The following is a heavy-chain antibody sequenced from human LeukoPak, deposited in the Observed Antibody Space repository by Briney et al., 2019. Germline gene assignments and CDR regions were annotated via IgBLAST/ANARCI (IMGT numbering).Heavy chain of an antibody. V-gene: IGHV3-21*01. CDR3: ARHPYYYDSSLYAFDI. Sequence: PGGSLRLSCAASGFTFSSYSTNWVRQAAGKGLEWVSSISSSSSYIYYADSVKGRFTISRDNAKNSLYLQMNSLRAEDTAVYYCARHPYYYDSSLYAFDIWGQGTMVTVSS. D-gene: IGHD3-22*01. CDR2: ISSSSSYI. CDR1: GFTFSSYS. J-gene: IGHJ3*02.